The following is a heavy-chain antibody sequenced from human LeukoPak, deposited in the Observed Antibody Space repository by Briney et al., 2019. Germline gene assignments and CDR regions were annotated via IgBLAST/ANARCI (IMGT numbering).Heavy chain of an antibody. D-gene: IGHD3-10*01. Sequence: SVKVSCKASGGTFSSYAISWVRQAPGQGLEWMRGIIPIFGTANYAQKFQGRVTITTDESTSTAYMELSSLRSEDTAVYYCASSRGSGSYYPPNDYWGQGTLVTVSS. CDR1: GGTFSSYA. CDR3: ASSRGSGSYYPPNDY. V-gene: IGHV1-69*05. CDR2: IIPIFGTA. J-gene: IGHJ4*02.